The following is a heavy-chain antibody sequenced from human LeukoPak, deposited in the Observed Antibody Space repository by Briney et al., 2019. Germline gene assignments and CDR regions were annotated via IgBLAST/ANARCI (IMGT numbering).Heavy chain of an antibody. CDR2: ISGSGGST. V-gene: IGHV3-23*01. Sequence: GGSLRLSCAASGFTFSSYAMSWVRQAPGKGLEWVSAISGSGGSTYYADSVKGRFTTSRDNSKNTLYLQMNSLRAEDTAVYYCAKISYYYDSSGSDYWGQGTLVTVSS. CDR3: AKISYYYDSSGSDY. D-gene: IGHD3-22*01. J-gene: IGHJ4*02. CDR1: GFTFSSYA.